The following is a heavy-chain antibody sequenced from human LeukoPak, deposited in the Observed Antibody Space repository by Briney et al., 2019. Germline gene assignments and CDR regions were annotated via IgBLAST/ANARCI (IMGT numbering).Heavy chain of an antibody. CDR1: GGSISSYY. CDR2: IYYSGST. D-gene: IGHD3-10*01. Sequence: PSETLSLTCTVSGGSISSYYWSWIRQPPGKGLEWIGYIYYSGSTNYNPSLKSRGTILVDTSKNQFSLKLSSVTAADTAVYYCARSALLWFGELLPGDYWGQGTLVTVSS. J-gene: IGHJ4*02. CDR3: ARSALLWFGELLPGDY. V-gene: IGHV4-59*01.